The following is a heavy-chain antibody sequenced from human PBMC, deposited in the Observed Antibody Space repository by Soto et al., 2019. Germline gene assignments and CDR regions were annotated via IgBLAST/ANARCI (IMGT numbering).Heavy chain of an antibody. CDR1: GGTFSSYA. CDR3: ASRAGYYKRSLAYYYYYYGMDV. CDR2: IIPILGTA. Sequence: SVKVSCKASGGTFSSYAISWVRQAPGQGLEWMGGIIPILGTANYAQKFQGRVTITADESTSTAYMELSSLRSEDTAVYYCASRAGYYKRSLAYYYYYYGMDVWGQGTTVTVSS. J-gene: IGHJ6*02. D-gene: IGHD3-9*01. V-gene: IGHV1-69*13.